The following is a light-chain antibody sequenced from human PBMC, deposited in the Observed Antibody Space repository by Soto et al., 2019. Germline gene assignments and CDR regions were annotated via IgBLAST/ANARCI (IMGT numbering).Light chain of an antibody. V-gene: IGKV3-20*01. CDR3: QQYGSSPWT. J-gene: IGKJ1*01. CDR1: QSVTSSY. CDR2: GVA. Sequence: EIVLTQSPGTLSLSPGERATLSCRASQSVTSSYLAWYQQRPGRAPRLLTYGVASRATGIPDRFSGSGCGTDFTLTISRLEPEDFAVYYCQQYGSSPWTFGQGTKVEIK.